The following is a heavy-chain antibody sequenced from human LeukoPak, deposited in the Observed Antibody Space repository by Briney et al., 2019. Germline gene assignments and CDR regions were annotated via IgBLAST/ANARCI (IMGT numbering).Heavy chain of an antibody. V-gene: IGHV4-59*01. D-gene: IGHD3-16*01. CDR3: ARVTAEDYFDY. Sequence: SETLSLTCTVSGGSISSYYWSWIRQPPGKGLEWIGYIYYSGSTNYNPPLKSRVTISVDTSKNQFSLKLSSVTAADTAVYYCARVTAEDYFDYWGQGTLVTVSS. CDR1: GGSISSYY. CDR2: IYYSGST. J-gene: IGHJ4*02.